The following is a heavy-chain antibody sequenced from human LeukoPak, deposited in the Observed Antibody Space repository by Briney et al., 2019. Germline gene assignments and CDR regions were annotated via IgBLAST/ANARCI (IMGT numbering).Heavy chain of an antibody. CDR3: AKDHYWSIDY. J-gene: IGHJ4*02. V-gene: IGHV3-74*01. CDR1: GFDFSSNW. D-gene: IGHD3-3*01. CDR2: IKGDGIST. Sequence: GGSLILSSAASGFDFSSNWMHWVRHAPGQGLVWVSRIKGDGISTNYADSVKGRFTISRDIAKNTLYLQMNSLRAEDTGVYYCAKDHYWSIDYWGRGTLVTVSS.